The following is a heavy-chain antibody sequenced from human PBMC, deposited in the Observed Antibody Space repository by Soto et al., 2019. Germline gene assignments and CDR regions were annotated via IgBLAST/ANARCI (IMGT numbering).Heavy chain of an antibody. Sequence: PGGSLRLSCSASGFTFSSYAMHWVRQAPGKGLEYVSAISSNGGSTYYADSVKGRFTISRDNSKSTLYLQMSSLRAEDTAVYYCVKAGPYYDFWSGSNWFDPWGQGTLVTVSS. CDR3: VKAGPYYDFWSGSNWFDP. CDR2: ISSNGGST. J-gene: IGHJ5*02. CDR1: GFTFSSYA. V-gene: IGHV3-64D*08. D-gene: IGHD3-3*01.